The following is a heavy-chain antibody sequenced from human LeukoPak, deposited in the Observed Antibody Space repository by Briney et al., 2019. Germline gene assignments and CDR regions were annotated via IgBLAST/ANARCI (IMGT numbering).Heavy chain of an antibody. J-gene: IGHJ5*02. D-gene: IGHD6-13*01. V-gene: IGHV4-31*03. CDR3: ARELRGGIAAAPGWFDP. CDR1: GGSISSGGYY. CDR2: IYYSGST. Sequence: SETLSLTCTVSGGSISSGGYYWSWIRQHPGKGLEWIGYIYYSGSTYYNPSLKSRVTISVDTSKNQFSLKLSSVTAAGTAVYYCARELRGGIAAAPGWFDPWGQGTLVTVSS.